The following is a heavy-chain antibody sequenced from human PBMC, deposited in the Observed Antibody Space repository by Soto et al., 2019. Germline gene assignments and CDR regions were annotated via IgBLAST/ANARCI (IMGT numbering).Heavy chain of an antibody. Sequence: PSETLSLTCAVYGGSFSGYYWSWIRQPPGKGLEWIGEINHSGSTNYNPSLKSRVTISVDTSKNQFSLKLSSVTAADTAVYYCARGRVATAGYYYYGMDVWGQGTTVTV. D-gene: IGHD5-12*01. CDR2: INHSGST. V-gene: IGHV4-34*01. CDR3: ARGRVATAGYYYYGMDV. J-gene: IGHJ6*02. CDR1: GGSFSGYY.